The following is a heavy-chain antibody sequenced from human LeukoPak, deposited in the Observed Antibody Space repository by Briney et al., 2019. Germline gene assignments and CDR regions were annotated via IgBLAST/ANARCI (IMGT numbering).Heavy chain of an antibody. J-gene: IGHJ6*02. V-gene: IGHV3-7*05. CDR3: AREWRYNSGWYRGYYGMDV. CDR2: IKQDGTEK. Sequence: GGSLRLSCAASGFTFSNYWVTWVRQAPGKGLEWVANIKQDGTEKYYVDSVKGRFTISRDNAKNSLFLQMNSLRAEDTAVYYCAREWRYNSGWYRGYYGMDVWGQGTTVTVSS. D-gene: IGHD6-19*01. CDR1: GFTFSNYW.